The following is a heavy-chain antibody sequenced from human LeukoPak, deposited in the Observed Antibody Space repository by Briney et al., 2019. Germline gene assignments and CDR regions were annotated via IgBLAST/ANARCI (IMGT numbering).Heavy chain of an antibody. CDR1: GGSISYYY. J-gene: IGHJ4*02. Sequence: SETLSLTCTVSGGSISYYYWSWLRQPPGKGLEWIGYIYYSGFTNYYPSLKSRVTISLDTSKNQFSLRLSSVTAADTAIYYCARGGGEYSSGYIDYWGQGIMVTVSS. CDR3: ARGGGEYSSGYIDY. D-gene: IGHD5-12*01. CDR2: IYYSGFT. V-gene: IGHV4-59*01.